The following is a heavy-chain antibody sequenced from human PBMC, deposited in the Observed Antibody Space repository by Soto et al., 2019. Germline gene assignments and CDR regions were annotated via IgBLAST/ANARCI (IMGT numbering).Heavy chain of an antibody. CDR1: GFTFSSYA. J-gene: IGHJ4*02. CDR3: AKPRYCSSTSCYYYFDY. CDR2: ISGSGGST. V-gene: IGHV3-23*01. D-gene: IGHD2-2*01. Sequence: GGSLRLSCAASGFTFSSYAMSWVRQAPGKGLEWVSAISGSGGSTYYADSVKGRFTISRDNSKNTLYLQMDSLRAEDTAVYYCAKPRYCSSTSCYYYFDYWGQGTLVTVSS.